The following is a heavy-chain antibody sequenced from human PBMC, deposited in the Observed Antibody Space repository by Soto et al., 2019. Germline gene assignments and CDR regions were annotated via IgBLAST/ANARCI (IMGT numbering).Heavy chain of an antibody. CDR2: IKQDGSEK. Sequence: GGSLRLSCAASGFTFSSYWMSWVRQAPGKGLEWVANIKQDGSEKYYVDSVKGRFTISRDNAKNSLYLQMNSLRAEDTAVYYCARRKSEGFLEWLLYFDYWGQGTLVTVSS. D-gene: IGHD3-3*01. CDR1: GFTFSSYW. J-gene: IGHJ4*02. V-gene: IGHV3-7*01. CDR3: ARRKSEGFLEWLLYFDY.